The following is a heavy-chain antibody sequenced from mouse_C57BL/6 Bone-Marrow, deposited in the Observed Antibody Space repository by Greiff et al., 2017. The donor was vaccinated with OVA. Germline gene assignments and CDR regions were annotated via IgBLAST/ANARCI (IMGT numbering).Heavy chain of an antibody. CDR2: IYWDDDK. V-gene: IGHV8-12*01. Sequence: QVTLKVSGPGILQSSQTLSLPCSFSWFSLSTSGMGVSWTRQPSGKGLEWLAHIYWDDDKRHNPSLKRRRTISKDTSRNQVFLTITSVDTADTATYYCARRIYYRGWFAYGCQGTLVTVSA. D-gene: IGHD2-12*01. CDR1: WFSLSTSGMG. J-gene: IGHJ3*01. CDR3: ARRIYYRGWFAY.